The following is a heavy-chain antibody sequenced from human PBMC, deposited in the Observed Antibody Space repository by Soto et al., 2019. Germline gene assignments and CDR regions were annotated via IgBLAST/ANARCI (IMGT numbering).Heavy chain of an antibody. CDR3: ARRGYSSSWYYYYYYGMDV. CDR1: GYTFTSYD. Sequence: ASVKVSCKASGYTFTSYDINWVRQATGQGLEWMGWMNPNSGNTGYAQRFQGRVTMTRNTSISTAYMELSSLRSEDTAVYYCARRGYSSSWYYYYYYGMDVWGQGTTVTVSS. V-gene: IGHV1-8*01. J-gene: IGHJ6*02. D-gene: IGHD6-13*01. CDR2: MNPNSGNT.